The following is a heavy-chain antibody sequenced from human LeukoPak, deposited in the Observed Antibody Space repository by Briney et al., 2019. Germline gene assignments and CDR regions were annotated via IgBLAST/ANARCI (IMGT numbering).Heavy chain of an antibody. V-gene: IGHV3-74*03. Sequence: GGSLRLSCAASGFTFSSAWMHWARQAPGTGLVRVSRITDDATTTYADSVKGRFTISRDNAKNILYLQMNSLRAEDTAVYYCVRDRVGPDYWGQGTLVTVSS. CDR3: VRDRVGPDY. J-gene: IGHJ4*02. CDR1: GFTFSSAW. CDR2: ITDDATT. D-gene: IGHD1-26*01.